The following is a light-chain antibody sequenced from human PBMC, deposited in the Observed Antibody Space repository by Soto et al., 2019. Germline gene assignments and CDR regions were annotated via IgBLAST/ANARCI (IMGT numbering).Light chain of an antibody. Sequence: EIVLTQSPGTLSLSPGERATLSCRASQGVSSSYLAWYQQKPGQAPRLLISGASSRATGIPDRVSGSGAGTDFTLTIGRLEPEDFAAYYCQQYGISPPRTCGQGTKVDIK. V-gene: IGKV3-20*01. J-gene: IGKJ1*01. CDR2: GAS. CDR1: QGVSSSY. CDR3: QQYGISPPRT.